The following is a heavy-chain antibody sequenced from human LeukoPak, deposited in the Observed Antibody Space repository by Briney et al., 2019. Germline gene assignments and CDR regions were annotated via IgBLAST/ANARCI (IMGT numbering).Heavy chain of an antibody. Sequence: SETLSLTCTVSGGSISGYFWSWIRQPAGKGLEWIGRIHDNGDSNHNPSLKSRVTMALDTSGNQVSLKLTSVTAADTAVYYCARVDGGASSSLVWYYMDVWGKGTTVTVSS. D-gene: IGHD6-6*01. V-gene: IGHV4-4*07. CDR1: GGSISGYF. CDR2: IHDNGDS. J-gene: IGHJ6*03. CDR3: ARVDGGASSSLVWYYMDV.